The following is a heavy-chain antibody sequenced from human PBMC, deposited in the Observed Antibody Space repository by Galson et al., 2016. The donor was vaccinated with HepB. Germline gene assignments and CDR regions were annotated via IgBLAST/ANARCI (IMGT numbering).Heavy chain of an antibody. V-gene: IGHV3-53*01. CDR3: APGNSVVRGY. J-gene: IGHJ4*02. Sequence: SLRLSCAVSGFSVSRNYMSWVRQAPGKGLEWVSLIYSAGSTSCSDSVKGRFTISRDNSKNTVYLQMNSLRAEDTAVYYCAPGNSVVRGYWGQGTLVTVAS. D-gene: IGHD4-23*01. CDR1: GFSVSRNY. CDR2: IYSAGST.